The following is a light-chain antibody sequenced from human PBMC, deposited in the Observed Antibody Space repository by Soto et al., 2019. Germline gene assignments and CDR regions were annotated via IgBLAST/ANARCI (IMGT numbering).Light chain of an antibody. CDR2: GAS. CDR3: HHFGSSPGFT. V-gene: IGKV3-20*01. J-gene: IGKJ3*01. Sequence: EIVLTQSPGTLSLSPGERATLSCRASQSINRRYLAWYQQKPGQAPRLLIYGASSRATGIPDRFSGSGSGTDLTLTISRLEPEDLAVYYCHHFGSSPGFTFGPGTKVDIK. CDR1: QSINRRY.